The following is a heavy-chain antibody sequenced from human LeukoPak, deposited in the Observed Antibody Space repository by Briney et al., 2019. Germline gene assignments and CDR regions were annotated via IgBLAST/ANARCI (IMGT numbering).Heavy chain of an antibody. D-gene: IGHD3-22*01. J-gene: IGHJ5*02. CDR1: GFTFSSYS. CDR2: ISSSSSYI. CDR3: ARDHRYYYDSSGYYGNWFDP. V-gene: IGHV3-21*01. Sequence: GGSLRLSCAASGFTFSSYSMNWVRQAPGKGLECVSSISSSSSYIYYADSVKGRFTISRDNAKNSLYLQKNRLRAEDTAVYYCARDHRYYYDSSGYYGNWFDPWGQGTLVTVSS.